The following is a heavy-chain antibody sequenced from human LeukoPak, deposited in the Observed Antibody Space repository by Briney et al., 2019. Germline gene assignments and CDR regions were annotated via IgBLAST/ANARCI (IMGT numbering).Heavy chain of an antibody. Sequence: GGSLRLSCAASGFTFSSYAMSWVRQAPGKGLEWVSAISGSGGSTYYADSVKGRFTISRDNSKNTPYLQMNSLRAEDTAVYYCAKGGLRFLEWLLDPFDYWGQGTLVTVSS. CDR2: ISGSGGST. CDR3: AKGGLRFLEWLLDPFDY. CDR1: GFTFSSYA. V-gene: IGHV3-23*01. D-gene: IGHD3-3*01. J-gene: IGHJ4*02.